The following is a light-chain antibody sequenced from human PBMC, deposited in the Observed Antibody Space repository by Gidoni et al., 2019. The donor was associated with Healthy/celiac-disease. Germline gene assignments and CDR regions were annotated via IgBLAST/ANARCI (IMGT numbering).Light chain of an antibody. J-gene: IGKJ3*01. Sequence: IQMTQSPSTLSASVGDRVTITCRASQSISSWLAWYQQKPGKAPKLLIYKASSLESGVPSRFSGSGSGTEFTLTISSLQPDDVATYYCQQYNSYSFTFGPGTKVDIK. V-gene: IGKV1-5*03. CDR1: QSISSW. CDR3: QQYNSYSFT. CDR2: KAS.